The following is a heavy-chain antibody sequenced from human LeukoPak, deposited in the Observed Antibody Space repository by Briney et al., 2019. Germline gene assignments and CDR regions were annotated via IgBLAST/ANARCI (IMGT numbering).Heavy chain of an antibody. D-gene: IGHD6-13*01. J-gene: IGHJ5*02. V-gene: IGHV3-23*01. CDR3: AKNGGTRSSWYLDWFDP. CDR1: GFTFSSYA. Sequence: GGSLRLSCAASGFTFSSYAMSWVRQAPGKGLEWASAISGSGGSTYYADSVKGRFTISRDNSKNTLYLQMNSLRAEDTAVYYCAKNGGTRSSWYLDWFDPWGQGTLVTVSS. CDR2: ISGSGGST.